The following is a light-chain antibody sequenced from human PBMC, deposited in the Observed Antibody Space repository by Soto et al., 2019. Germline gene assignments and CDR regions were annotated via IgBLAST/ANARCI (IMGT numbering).Light chain of an antibody. CDR3: QQYGSSPRT. CDR1: QSVTSSY. V-gene: IGKV3-20*01. J-gene: IGKJ1*01. Sequence: NVLTQSPGTLSLSPGERAALSCRASQSVTSSYLAWYQQKPGQSPRLLIYGASSRATGIPDRFRGSGSGTDSTLTISRLQPEDFAVYYCQQYGSSPRTFGQGTKVDIK. CDR2: GAS.